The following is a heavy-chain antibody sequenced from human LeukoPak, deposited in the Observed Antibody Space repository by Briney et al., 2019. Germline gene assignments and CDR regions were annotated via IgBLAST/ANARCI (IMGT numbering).Heavy chain of an antibody. Sequence: GGSLRLSCAASGFTFSSYAMHWVRQAPGKGLEWVAVISYDGSNKYYADSVKGRFTISRDNSKNTLYLQMNSLRAEDTVVYYCARGGCSTSCYPYYYYGMDVWGQGTTVTVSS. V-gene: IGHV3-30-3*01. J-gene: IGHJ6*02. D-gene: IGHD2-2*01. CDR3: ARGGCSTSCYPYYYYGMDV. CDR2: ISYDGSNK. CDR1: GFTFSSYA.